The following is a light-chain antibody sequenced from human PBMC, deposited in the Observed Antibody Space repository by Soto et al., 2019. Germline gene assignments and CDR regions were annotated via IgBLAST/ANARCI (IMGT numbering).Light chain of an antibody. V-gene: IGKV3-11*01. CDR3: QQYGKSPLT. CDR1: QTVGVR. J-gene: IGKJ4*01. Sequence: EIVLTQSPATLSSSPGERATLSCRASQTVGVRLAWYQHKPGQAPRLIIYDASNRATGIPARFSGSGSGTDSTLTISSLEPEDFAVYYCQQYGKSPLTFGGGTKVDIK. CDR2: DAS.